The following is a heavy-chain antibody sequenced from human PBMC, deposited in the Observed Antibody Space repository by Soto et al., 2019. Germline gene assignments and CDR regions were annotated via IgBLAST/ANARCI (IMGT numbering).Heavy chain of an antibody. CDR3: TRGLYATARQWLVALDY. CDR1: GGSFSGYY. CDR2: INHSGST. V-gene: IGHV4-34*01. D-gene: IGHD6-19*01. J-gene: IGHJ4*02. Sequence: PSETLSLTCAVYGGSFSGYYWSWIRQPPGEGLEWIGEINHSGSTNYNPSLKSRVTISVDTSKNQFSLKLSSVTAAGTAVYYCTRGLYATARQWLVALDYWGQGTLVTVSS.